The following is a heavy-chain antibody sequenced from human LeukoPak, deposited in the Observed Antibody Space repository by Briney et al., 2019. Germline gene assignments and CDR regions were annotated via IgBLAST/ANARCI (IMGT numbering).Heavy chain of an antibody. CDR3: ARVGDGLNDGFDI. CDR1: GYTFTGYY. V-gene: IGHV1-2*06. Sequence: ASVKVSCKASGYTFTGYYMHWVRQAPGQGLEWVGRINPNTGGTNYAQNFQGSVTMTRDTSITTVYMELSRLRSDDTAVYYCARVGDGLNDGFDIWGQGTMVTVSS. CDR2: INPNTGGT. J-gene: IGHJ3*02. D-gene: IGHD5-24*01.